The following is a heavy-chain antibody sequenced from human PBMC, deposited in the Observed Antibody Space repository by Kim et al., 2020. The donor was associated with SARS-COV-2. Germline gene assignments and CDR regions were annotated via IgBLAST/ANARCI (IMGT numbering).Heavy chain of an antibody. CDR2: I. V-gene: IGHV3-48*03. Sequence: IHYADYVKGRFTISRDNAKNALYLQMNSLRAGDTAVYYCARESAVAGNDCWGQGTLVTVSS. CDR3: ARESAVAGNDC. J-gene: IGHJ4*02. D-gene: IGHD6-19*01.